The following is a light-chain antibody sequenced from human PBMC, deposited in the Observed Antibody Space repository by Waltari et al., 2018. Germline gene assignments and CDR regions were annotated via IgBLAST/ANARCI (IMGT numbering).Light chain of an antibody. CDR2: WAS. CDR3: QQYFSAPFT. Sequence: DIVVTLSPAFLAVSLGERATVNCRPSQSVLYISNKKNYFAWYQQKPGQPPKLLIYWASTRESGVPDRFSGSGSGTDFTLTINSLQAEDVAVYYCQQYFSAPFTFGGGTKVEIK. J-gene: IGKJ4*01. CDR1: QSVLYISNKKNY. V-gene: IGKV4-1*01.